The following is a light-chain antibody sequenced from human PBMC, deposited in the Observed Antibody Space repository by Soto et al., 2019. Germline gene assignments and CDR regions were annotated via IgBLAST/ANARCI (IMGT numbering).Light chain of an antibody. J-gene: IGKJ1*01. CDR1: QSISTF. CDR3: QQSYTIPRP. Sequence: DIQMTQSPSSLSASVGDRVTITCRASQSISTFLNWYQQKPGMAPKFLIYAASYLQSGVPSRFSGSGSGTHFTLTISSLQPEDFGPYYCQQSYTIPRPFGQATKVEIK. CDR2: AAS. V-gene: IGKV1-39*01.